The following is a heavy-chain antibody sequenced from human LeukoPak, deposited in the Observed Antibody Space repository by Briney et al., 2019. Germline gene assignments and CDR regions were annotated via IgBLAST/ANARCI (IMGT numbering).Heavy chain of an antibody. CDR2: IKQDGGER. CDR3: VRTGAARRGDY. V-gene: IGHV3-7*01. D-gene: IGHD6-6*01. J-gene: IGHJ4*02. CDR1: GFIFSNHW. Sequence: GGSLRLSCAASGFIFSNHWMTWVRQAPGEGLEWVANIKQDGGERYYVDSVRGRFTISRDNAKNSLYLQMNSLRAEDTAVYYCVRTGAARRGDYWGQGTLVTVSS.